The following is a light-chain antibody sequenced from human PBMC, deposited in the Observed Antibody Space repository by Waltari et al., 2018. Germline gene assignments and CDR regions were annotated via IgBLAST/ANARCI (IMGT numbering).Light chain of an antibody. J-gene: IGKJ1*01. Sequence: DIQMTQSPSTLSASVGDRVTITCRASQSISNLLAWYQQKPGKAPKYLISKASNLESGVPSRFSGSRSGTEFTLTISSLQPDDFASYYCQQYNGRFGQGTKVEMK. V-gene: IGKV1-5*03. CDR3: QQYNGR. CDR1: QSISNL. CDR2: KAS.